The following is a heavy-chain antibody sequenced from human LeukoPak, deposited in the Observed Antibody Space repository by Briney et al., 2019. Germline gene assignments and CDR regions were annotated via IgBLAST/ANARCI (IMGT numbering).Heavy chain of an antibody. CDR1: GFTFSGSA. J-gene: IGHJ6*04. CDR2: TVGSGPDT. D-gene: IGHD3-10*02. CDR3: AELGITMIGGV. Sequence: PGGSLRLSCAASGFTFSGSAMHWVRQTPGKGLEWVSATVGSGPDTYHADSVKGRFTVSRDNSRNTLYLQMNSLRAEDTAVYYCAELGITMIGGVWGKGTTVTISS. V-gene: IGHV3-23*01.